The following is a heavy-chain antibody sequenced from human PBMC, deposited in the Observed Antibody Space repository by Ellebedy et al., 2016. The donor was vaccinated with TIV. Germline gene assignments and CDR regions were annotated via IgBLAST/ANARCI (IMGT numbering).Heavy chain of an antibody. V-gene: IGHV3-66*04. D-gene: IGHD1-26*01. Sequence: GESLKISCAASGFSVSSNYMSWVRQAPGKGPEWVSVMYSGGSTSYANSVKGGFSISRDSSKNTLYLQMNSLRAEETAVYYCARHSGSYGTRGDYWGQGTLVTVSS. CDR1: GFSVSSNY. CDR2: MYSGGST. CDR3: ARHSGSYGTRGDY. J-gene: IGHJ4*02.